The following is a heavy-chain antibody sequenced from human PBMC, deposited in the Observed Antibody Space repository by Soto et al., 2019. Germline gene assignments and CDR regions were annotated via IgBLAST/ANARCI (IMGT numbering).Heavy chain of an antibody. Sequence: EVQLLESGGGLVQPGGSPRLSCAASGFVFSGYAMSWVRQATGTGPEWVSAISTTGATTLYAASVQGRFTITRDNSRNRLYLQMSGMRVEDRAVYYCAKRTSGREFDFWGQGTLVTVSS. V-gene: IGHV3-23*01. CDR1: GFVFSGYA. CDR3: AKRTSGREFDF. CDR2: ISTTGATT. J-gene: IGHJ4*02. D-gene: IGHD2-2*01.